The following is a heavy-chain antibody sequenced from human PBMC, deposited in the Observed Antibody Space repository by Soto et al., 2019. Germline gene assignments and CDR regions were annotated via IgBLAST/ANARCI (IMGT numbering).Heavy chain of an antibody. D-gene: IGHD6-13*01. Sequence: SETLSLTCSVSGASISGYYWSWIRQPPGKGLEWIGHIYDSGNTIYNPSLKSRVTMSVDTSKNQFSLMLSSMTAADTAVYFCARDLNRSTWYRGFDYWGQGTLVTVSS. CDR1: GASISGYY. CDR3: ARDLNRSTWYRGFDY. J-gene: IGHJ4*02. V-gene: IGHV4-59*01. CDR2: IYDSGNT.